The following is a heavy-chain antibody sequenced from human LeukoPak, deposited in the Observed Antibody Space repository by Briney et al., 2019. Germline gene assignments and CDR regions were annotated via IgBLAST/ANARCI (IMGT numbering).Heavy chain of an antibody. V-gene: IGHV3-7*01. D-gene: IGHD1-1*01. CDR1: GFTFSSYW. CDR3: VRDCSSVNCPPTDYYGLDV. Sequence: HPGGSLRLSCATSGFTFSSYWMSWVRQAPGKGPEWVAFINQDGSKKYFVGSLKGRFTISRDNGKNSMYLQMNSLRVEDTAVYYCVRDCSSVNCPPTDYYGLDVWGRGTTVTVSS. CDR2: INQDGSKK. J-gene: IGHJ6*02.